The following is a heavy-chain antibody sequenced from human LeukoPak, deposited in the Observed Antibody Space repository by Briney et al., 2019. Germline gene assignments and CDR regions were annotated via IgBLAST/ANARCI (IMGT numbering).Heavy chain of an antibody. D-gene: IGHD3-16*01. CDR3: ASRRGTFN. J-gene: IGHJ4*02. Sequence: PSETLSLTCAVYGGSFSDYYWGWIRQPPGKGLEWIGEINHSGSTNYNPSLKSRVTISVDTSKNQFSLKLSSVTAADTAVYYCASRRGTFNWGQGTLVTVSS. V-gene: IGHV4-34*01. CDR2: INHSGST. CDR1: GGSFSDYY.